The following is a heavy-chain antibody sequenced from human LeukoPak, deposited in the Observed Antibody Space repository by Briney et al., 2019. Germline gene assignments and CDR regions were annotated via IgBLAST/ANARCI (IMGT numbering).Heavy chain of an antibody. V-gene: IGHV4-59*11. D-gene: IGHD3-22*01. CDR1: GGSTSGHY. CDR3: VRILDNDSSGDPDTFDM. Sequence: SETLSLTCTVSGGSTSGHYWSWIRQPPGKGLEWIGYRHYSGKTYYSSSLRSRVTISVDTSKNHFSLKLTSMIAADTAVYYCVRILDNDSSGDPDTFDMWGQGTMVTVSS. CDR2: RHYSGKT. J-gene: IGHJ3*02.